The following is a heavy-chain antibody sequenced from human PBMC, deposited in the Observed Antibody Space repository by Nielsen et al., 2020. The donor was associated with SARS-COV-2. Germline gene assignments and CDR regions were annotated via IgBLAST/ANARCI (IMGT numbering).Heavy chain of an antibody. Sequence: GESLKISCAASGFTFSSYSMNWVRQAPGKGLEWVSSISSSSSYIYYADSVKGRFTISRDNAKNSLYLQMNSLKTEDTAVYYCTTAIVDFWSGYYLYYSMDVWGQGTTVTVSS. V-gene: IGHV3-21*03. CDR2: ISSSSSYI. CDR3: TTAIVDFWSGYYLYYSMDV. CDR1: GFTFSSYS. J-gene: IGHJ6*02. D-gene: IGHD3-3*01.